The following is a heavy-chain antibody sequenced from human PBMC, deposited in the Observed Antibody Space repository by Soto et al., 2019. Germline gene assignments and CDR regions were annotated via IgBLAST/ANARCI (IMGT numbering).Heavy chain of an antibody. CDR1: GYTFTNYG. CDR3: ARDRCSSSL. CDR2: ISAYNRKT. Sequence: QAQLVQSGAEVKKPGASVKVSCKASGYTFTNYGISWVRQAPGQGLEWMGWISAYNRKTDYAQKFQGRVIMTTDTSTSTAYMELRSLGSDATAVYYCARDRCSSSLWGQGTLVTVSS. D-gene: IGHD6-6*01. V-gene: IGHV1-18*01. J-gene: IGHJ4*02.